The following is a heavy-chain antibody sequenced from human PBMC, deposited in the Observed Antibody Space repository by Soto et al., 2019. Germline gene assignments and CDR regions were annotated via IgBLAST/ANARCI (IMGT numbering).Heavy chain of an antibody. Sequence: ASAKVSCKSAGYTFTVDRISCGRHTHEQGLEWMGGIGAYNGNTHYTQRLQGRVTMTTDTSTSTAYMELRGLRSDDTAVYYCARVRQLVGYFYYYLDVWGKGTTVTVSS. V-gene: IGHV1-18*01. CDR2: IGAYNGNT. J-gene: IGHJ6*03. CDR3: ARVRQLVGYFYYYLDV. CDR1: GYTFTVDR. D-gene: IGHD6-6*01.